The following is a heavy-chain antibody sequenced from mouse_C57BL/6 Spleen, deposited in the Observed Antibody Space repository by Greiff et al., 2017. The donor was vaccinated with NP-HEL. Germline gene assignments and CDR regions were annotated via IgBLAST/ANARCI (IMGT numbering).Heavy chain of an antibody. J-gene: IGHJ4*01. Sequence: QVQLQQPGAELVKPGASVKLSCKASGYTFTSYWMQWVKQRPGQGLEWIGEIDPSDSYTNYNQKFKGKATLTVDTSSSTAYMQLSSLTSEDSAVYYCARDYGSSYGYYAMDYWGQGTSVTVSS. V-gene: IGHV1-50*01. CDR1: GYTFTSYW. CDR2: IDPSDSYT. D-gene: IGHD1-1*01. CDR3: ARDYGSSYGYYAMDY.